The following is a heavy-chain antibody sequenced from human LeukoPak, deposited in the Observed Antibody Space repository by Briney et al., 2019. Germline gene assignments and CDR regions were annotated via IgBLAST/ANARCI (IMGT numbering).Heavy chain of an antibody. Sequence: PGGSLRLSCAASGFTFSGYWMNWVRQARGKGLEWVANIKQDGSGTYYVDSVKGRFAISRVNAKNSVYLQMNSLRAGDTAVYYCARGAGFLIDYWGRGTLVTVSS. D-gene: IGHD1-14*01. J-gene: IGHJ4*02. CDR2: IKQDGSGT. CDR3: ARGAGFLIDY. V-gene: IGHV3-7*01. CDR1: GFTFSGYW.